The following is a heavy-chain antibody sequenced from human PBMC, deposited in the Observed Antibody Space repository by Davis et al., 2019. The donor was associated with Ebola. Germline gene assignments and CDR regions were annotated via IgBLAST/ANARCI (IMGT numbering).Heavy chain of an antibody. Sequence: ASVKVSCKASGYIFTNYGVTWLRQAPGQGLEWMGWISVIDGNTYYAEKFHERVTMTADKSTTTIYMDLRGLTSDDTAMYYCVRDCDTIECNDPWGQGTLVTVSS. J-gene: IGHJ1*01. CDR2: ISVIDGNT. D-gene: IGHD2-2*02. V-gene: IGHV1-18*01. CDR1: GYIFTNYG. CDR3: VRDCDTIECNDP.